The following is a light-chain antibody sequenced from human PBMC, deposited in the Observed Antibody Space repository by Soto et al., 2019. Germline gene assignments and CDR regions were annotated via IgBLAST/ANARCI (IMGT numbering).Light chain of an antibody. CDR1: SSDGGGYNY. Sequence: QSALTQPPSASGSPGQSVTISCTGTSSDGGGYNYVSWYQQHPGKAPKLMIYEVTKRPSGVPDRFSASKSGNTASLTVSGLQAEDEADYYCSSYAGSNNLVFGTGTKVTVL. J-gene: IGLJ1*01. CDR2: EVT. CDR3: SSYAGSNNLV. V-gene: IGLV2-8*01.